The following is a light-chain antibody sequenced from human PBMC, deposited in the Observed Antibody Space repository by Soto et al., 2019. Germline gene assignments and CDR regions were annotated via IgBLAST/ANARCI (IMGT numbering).Light chain of an antibody. CDR3: AAWDDSLNGPV. CDR1: SSNIGSKT. CDR2: NND. J-gene: IGLJ2*01. Sequence: QSVLTQPPSASGTPGQRVTISCSGSSSNIGSKTVNWYQQLPGKAPKVLIYNNDQRPSGVPDRFSASKSGTSASLAITGLQSDDEAVYHRAAWDDSLNGPVFAGGTKVTVL. V-gene: IGLV1-44*01.